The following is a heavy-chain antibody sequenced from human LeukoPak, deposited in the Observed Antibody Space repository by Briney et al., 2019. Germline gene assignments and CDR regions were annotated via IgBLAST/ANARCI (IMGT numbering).Heavy chain of an antibody. J-gene: IGHJ4*02. V-gene: IGHV3-30-3*01. Sequence: GGSLRLSCAASGFTFSSYAMHWVRQAPGKGLEWVAVISYDGSNKYYADSVKGRFTISRDNSKNTLYLQMNSLRAEDTAVYYCARGNTYYDSSGYYFIGPIDYWGQGTLVTVSS. CDR2: ISYDGSNK. CDR3: ARGNTYYDSSGYYFIGPIDY. D-gene: IGHD3-22*01. CDR1: GFTFSSYA.